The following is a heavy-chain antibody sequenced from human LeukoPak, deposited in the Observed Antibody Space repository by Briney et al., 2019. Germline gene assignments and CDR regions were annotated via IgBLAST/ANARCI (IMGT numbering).Heavy chain of an antibody. CDR3: ARGGLRYFAL. J-gene: IGHJ5*02. CDR2: IKEDGSEK. D-gene: IGHD3-16*01. V-gene: IGHV3-7*04. Sequence: RGSFILSCAASGFTFSNYWMSWVRQAPGKGLEWVANIKEDGSEKYYVDSVKGRFIISRDNGKNSLYLQMNSLRVEDTAVYYCARGGLRYFALWGQGTMVTVSS. CDR1: GFTFSNYW.